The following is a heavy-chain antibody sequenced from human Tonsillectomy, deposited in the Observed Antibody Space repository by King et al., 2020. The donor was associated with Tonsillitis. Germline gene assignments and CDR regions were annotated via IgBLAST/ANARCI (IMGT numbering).Heavy chain of an antibody. Sequence: VQLVESGAEVKKPGASVKVSCKASGYSFTGYYIHWVRQAPGQGLEWMGWINPNSGGPEYAQKFQGRVTMTRDTSISTAYMELSRLRFDDTAVYYCASLYCSDGKCYAGWFDPWGQGTLVTVSS. CDR2: INPNSGGP. CDR1: GYSFTGYY. D-gene: IGHD2-15*01. V-gene: IGHV1-2*02. CDR3: ASLYCSDGKCYAGWFDP. J-gene: IGHJ5*02.